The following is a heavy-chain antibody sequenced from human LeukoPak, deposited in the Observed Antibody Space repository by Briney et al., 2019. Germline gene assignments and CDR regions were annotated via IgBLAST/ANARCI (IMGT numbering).Heavy chain of an antibody. D-gene: IGHD6-13*01. Sequence: GGSLRLSCAASGFSFSSYWMTWVRQAPGKGLEWVANIKQDGSEKYYVDSVMGRFTISRDNAKNSLYLQMNSLRAEDTAVYYCARMSTSSWYVCDYWGQGTLVTVSS. CDR3: ARMSTSSWYVCDY. CDR1: GFSFSSYW. J-gene: IGHJ4*02. CDR2: IKQDGSEK. V-gene: IGHV3-7*01.